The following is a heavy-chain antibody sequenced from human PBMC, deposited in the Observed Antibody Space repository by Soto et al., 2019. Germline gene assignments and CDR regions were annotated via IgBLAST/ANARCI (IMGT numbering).Heavy chain of an antibody. Sequence: QVQLAESGGGLVKPGGSPRLSCAASGFTFSDYYMSWIRQAPGKGLEWVSYISSSGSTIYYAASVTGRCTISRDNAKNSLYLQRHSLRAEDTAVYYCARTMVRGVMTRQHYYYMDVWGKGTTVTVSS. D-gene: IGHD3-10*01. V-gene: IGHV3-11*01. CDR2: ISSSGSTI. J-gene: IGHJ6*03. CDR1: GFTFSDYY. CDR3: ARTMVRGVMTRQHYYYMDV.